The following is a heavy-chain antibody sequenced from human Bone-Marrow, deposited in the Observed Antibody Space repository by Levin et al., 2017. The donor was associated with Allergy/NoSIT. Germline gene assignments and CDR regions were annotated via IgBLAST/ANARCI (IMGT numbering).Heavy chain of an antibody. CDR2: ISASGGTT. CDR3: AKFDSSGYHYVPYYYYAMDV. D-gene: IGHD3-22*01. J-gene: IGHJ6*02. Sequence: GGSLRLSCAASGFTFSGYAMSWVRQTPGKGLEWVSVISASGGTTYYADSVKGRFSSSRDNSKSTLYLQMNSLRAEDMAIYYCAKFDSSGYHYVPYYYYAMDVWGQGTTVTVSS. CDR1: GFTFSGYA. V-gene: IGHV3-23*01.